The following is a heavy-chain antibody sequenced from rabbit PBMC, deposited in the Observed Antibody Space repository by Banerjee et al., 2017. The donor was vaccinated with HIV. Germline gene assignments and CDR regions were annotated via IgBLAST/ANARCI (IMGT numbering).Heavy chain of an antibody. J-gene: IGHJ4*01. CDR1: GFSFSSSYW. CDR3: ARGIYAGYAAADYFNL. CDR2: IYTSGFGNT. Sequence: QEQLEESGGDLVKPEGSLTLTCTASGFSFSSSYWICWVRKAPGTGLEWIACIYTSGFGNTFYATWANARFSISKISSTTVTLQMTSLTAADTAIYFCARGIYAGYAAADYFNLWGQGTLVTVS. D-gene: IGHD7-1*01. V-gene: IGHV1S45*01.